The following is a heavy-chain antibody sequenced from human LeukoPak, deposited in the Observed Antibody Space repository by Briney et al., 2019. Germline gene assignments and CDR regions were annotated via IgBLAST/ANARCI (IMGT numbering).Heavy chain of an antibody. D-gene: IGHD1-1*01. CDR1: GGSISSYY. Sequence: SETLSLTCTVSGGSISSYYWSWIRQPPGKGLEWIGYIYYSGSTNYNPSLKSRVTISVDTSKNQFSLKLSSVTAADTAVYCCGREEWLGTTLVYWGQGTLVTDSS. CDR3: GREEWLGTTLVY. V-gene: IGHV4-59*01. CDR2: IYYSGST. J-gene: IGHJ4*02.